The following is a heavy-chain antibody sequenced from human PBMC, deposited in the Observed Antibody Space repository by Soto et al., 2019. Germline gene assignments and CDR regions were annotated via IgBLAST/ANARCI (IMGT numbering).Heavy chain of an antibody. D-gene: IGHD2-15*01. CDR3: ARARGVVAATVYYYYGMDV. CDR1: GGTFSSYA. J-gene: IGHJ6*02. V-gene: IGHV1-69*12. CDR2: IIPTFGTA. Sequence: QVQLVQSGAEVKKPGSSVKVSCKASGGTFSSYAISWVRQAPGQGLEWMGGIIPTFGTANYAQKFQGRVTITADESTSTAYMELSSLRSEDTAVYYCARARGVVAATVYYYYGMDVWGQGTTVTVSS.